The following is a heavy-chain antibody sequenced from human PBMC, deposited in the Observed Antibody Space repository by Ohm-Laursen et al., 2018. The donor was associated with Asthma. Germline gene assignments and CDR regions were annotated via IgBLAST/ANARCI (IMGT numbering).Heavy chain of an antibody. D-gene: IGHD4-23*01. J-gene: IGHJ4*01. CDR2: IKEDGSEE. V-gene: IGHV3-7*05. CDR1: GLTFNSYW. Sequence: SLRLSCAASGLTFNSYWMTWVRQAPGKGPEWVAHIKEDGSEESYLASVKGRFTISRDNAKNSLYLQMSSLRAEDTAVYYCARGVYGGYFDSWGLGTLVTVSS. CDR3: ARGVYGGYFDS.